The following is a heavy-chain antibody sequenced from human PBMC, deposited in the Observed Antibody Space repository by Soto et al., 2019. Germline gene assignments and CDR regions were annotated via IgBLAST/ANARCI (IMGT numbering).Heavy chain of an antibody. Sequence: DVQLVESGGGLVKPGGSLKLSCAASGFTFSASAMHWVRQASGKGLEWVGRVRSKANNYATAYGASVEGRFTISRDDSKNTAYLQMNSLKTEDTAVYFCTRQGGYCGGGSCYAFNDYWGQGTLVTVSS. D-gene: IGHD2-15*01. CDR2: VRSKANNYAT. J-gene: IGHJ4*02. V-gene: IGHV3-73*01. CDR3: TRQGGYCGGGSCYAFNDY. CDR1: GFTFSASA.